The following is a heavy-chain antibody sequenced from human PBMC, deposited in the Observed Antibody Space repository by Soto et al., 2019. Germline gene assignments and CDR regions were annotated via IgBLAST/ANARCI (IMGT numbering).Heavy chain of an antibody. Sequence: EVQLLESGGGLVQPGGSLRLSCAASGFTFKNYAMTWVRQAPGKGLEWVSCISGSGGSTFYVDSMKGRFTISRDNSKNTLFLQMNSLRAEDTAVYYCAKGPTSGSPRVDYWGQGTLVTVSS. CDR1: GFTFKNYA. CDR2: ISGSGGST. CDR3: AKGPTSGSPRVDY. V-gene: IGHV3-23*01. J-gene: IGHJ4*02. D-gene: IGHD1-26*01.